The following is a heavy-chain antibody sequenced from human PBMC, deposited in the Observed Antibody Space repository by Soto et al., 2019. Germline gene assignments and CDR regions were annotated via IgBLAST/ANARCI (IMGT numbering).Heavy chain of an antibody. CDR2: ISYDGSNK. CDR1: GFTFSSYG. D-gene: IGHD6-19*01. Sequence: QVQLVESGGGVVQPGRSLRLSCAASGFTFSSYGMHWVRQAPGKGLEWVAVISYDGSNKYYADSVKGRFTISRDNSKNTLYPQMNSLRAEDTAVYYCAKVAMAGTDYCYMDVWGKGTTVTVSS. J-gene: IGHJ6*03. V-gene: IGHV3-30*18. CDR3: AKVAMAGTDYCYMDV.